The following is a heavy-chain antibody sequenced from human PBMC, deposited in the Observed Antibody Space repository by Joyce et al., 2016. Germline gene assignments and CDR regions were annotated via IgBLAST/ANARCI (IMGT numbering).Heavy chain of an antibody. CDR3: ARGEIEGVTGDY. Sequence: EVQLAETGGGLIQPGGSLTRSCAASGVSVFNNQMWWFRQAPGKGMEWVSVIYSGGRTYYADSVKGRFTISRDKSKHTLCLQMNSLRAEDTAVYYCARGEIEGVTGDYWGQGTLVSVSS. CDR1: GVSVFNNQ. D-gene: IGHD1-26*01. V-gene: IGHV3-53*02. J-gene: IGHJ4*02. CDR2: IYSGGRT.